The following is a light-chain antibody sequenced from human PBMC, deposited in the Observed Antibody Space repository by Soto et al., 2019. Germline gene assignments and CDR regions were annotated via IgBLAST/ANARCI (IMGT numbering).Light chain of an antibody. J-gene: IGKJ1*01. CDR2: GAS. CDR1: QSVSSSY. Sequence: EIVLTQSPGTLSLSPGERATLSCRASQSVSSSYLAWYQQKPGQAPRLLIYGASSRATGIPDRFSGSGSGTDLTLTSSRLEPEDFAVYYCQQLETFGQGTKVEIK. V-gene: IGKV3-20*01. CDR3: QQLET.